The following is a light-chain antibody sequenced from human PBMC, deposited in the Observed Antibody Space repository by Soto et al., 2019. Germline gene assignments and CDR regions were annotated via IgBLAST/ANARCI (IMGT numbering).Light chain of an antibody. CDR2: GAS. CDR1: QSVSSSY. V-gene: IGKV3-20*01. CDR3: QQYGSSPRT. Sequence: EIVLTQSPGNLSLSPGERATLSCRASQSVSSSYLAWYQQKPGQAPRLLIYGASSRATGIPDRFSGSGSGTDFTLTISRLEPEDFAVYYWQQYGSSPRTFGQGTKVEIK. J-gene: IGKJ1*01.